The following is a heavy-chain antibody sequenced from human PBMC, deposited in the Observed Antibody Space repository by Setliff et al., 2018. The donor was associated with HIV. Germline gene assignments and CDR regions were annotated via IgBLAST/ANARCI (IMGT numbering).Heavy chain of an antibody. CDR2: MSGSGANA. V-gene: IGHV3-23*01. CDR3: AKVEKYSSAWYAPMPDPFDI. D-gene: IGHD6-19*01. CDR1: GFTFSSYA. J-gene: IGHJ3*02. Sequence: PGGSLRLSCAASGFTFSSYAMSWVRQAPGKGLQWVSAMSGSGANAYYADSVKGRFTVSRDNSKNTLYLHMNSLRAEDTAVYHCAKVEKYSSAWYAPMPDPFDIWGQGTMVTVSS.